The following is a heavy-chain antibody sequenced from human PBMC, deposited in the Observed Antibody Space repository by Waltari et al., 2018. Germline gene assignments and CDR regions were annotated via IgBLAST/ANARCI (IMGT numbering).Heavy chain of an antibody. D-gene: IGHD3-3*01. CDR3: GKGKEGSVRSGPRRDT. Sequence: EVQLLESGGGLVQPGGSLRLFCVASGFTFSSYVMRCVRPAPGKLPKFVSYIRGSRISTHLSDSVRDRFITTRNNYKITLYLKMNIHCGEDWAVNSYGKGKEGSVRSGPRRDTGGQGTLVTVSS. V-gene: IGHV3-23*01. J-gene: IGHJ5*02. CDR2: IRGSRIST. CDR1: GFTFSSYV.